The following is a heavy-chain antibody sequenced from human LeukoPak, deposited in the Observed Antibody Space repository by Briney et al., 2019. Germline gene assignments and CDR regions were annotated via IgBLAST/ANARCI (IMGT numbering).Heavy chain of an antibody. CDR1: GFTFNSYG. V-gene: IGHV3-33*01. CDR3: ARVNTNYYVPVNYGMDV. J-gene: IGHJ6*02. D-gene: IGHD3-16*01. CDR2: IWYDGGNK. Sequence: PGRSLRLSCAASGFTFNSYGMHWVRQAPGKGLEWVALIWYDGGNKYYADSVKGRFTISRDNSQNTLYLQMNGLRAEDTAVYYCARVNTNYYVPVNYGMDVWGQGTTVTVSS.